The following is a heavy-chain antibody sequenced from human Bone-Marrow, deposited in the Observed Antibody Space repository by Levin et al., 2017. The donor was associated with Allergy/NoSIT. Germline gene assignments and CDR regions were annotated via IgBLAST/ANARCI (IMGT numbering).Heavy chain of an antibody. D-gene: IGHD5-18*01. Sequence: SVKVSCKASGGTFSSYAISWVRQAPGQGLEWMGGIIPIFGTANYAQKFQGRVTITADESTSTAYMELSSLRSEDTAVYYCARGGFRDSYGYLAVDYWGQGTLVTVSS. J-gene: IGHJ4*02. CDR2: IIPIFGTA. V-gene: IGHV1-69*13. CDR3: ARGGFRDSYGYLAVDY. CDR1: GGTFSSYA.